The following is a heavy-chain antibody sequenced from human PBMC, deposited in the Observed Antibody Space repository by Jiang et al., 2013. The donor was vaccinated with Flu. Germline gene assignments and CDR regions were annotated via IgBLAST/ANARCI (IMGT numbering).Heavy chain of an antibody. CDR1: GGSISSGGFTP. Sequence: TCAVSGGSISSGGFTPGAGSGSHQGRGLEWVGYIYHSGSTYYNPSLKSRVTISVDRSKNQFSLKLSSVTAADTAVYYCAQRRYGGNWLDPWGQGTLVTVSS. V-gene: IGHV4-30-2*01. CDR2: IYHSGST. CDR3: AQRRYGGNWLDP. J-gene: IGHJ5*02. D-gene: IGHD4-23*01.